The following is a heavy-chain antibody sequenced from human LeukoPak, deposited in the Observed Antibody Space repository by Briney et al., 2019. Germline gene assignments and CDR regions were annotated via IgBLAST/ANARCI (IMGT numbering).Heavy chain of an antibody. D-gene: IGHD1-26*01. J-gene: IGHJ4*02. V-gene: IGHV3-74*01. CDR3: ARASIVGATTGY. CDR2: INSDGSST. CDR1: GFTFSSYW. Sequence: PGGSLRLSCAASGFTFSSYWMHWVRQAPGKGLVWVSRINSDGSSTSYADSVKGRFTISRDNANNTLYLQMNSLRAEDTAVYYCARASIVGATTGYWGQGTLVTVSS.